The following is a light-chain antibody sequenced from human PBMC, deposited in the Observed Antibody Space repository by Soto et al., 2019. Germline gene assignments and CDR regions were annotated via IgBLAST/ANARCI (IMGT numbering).Light chain of an antibody. Sequence: QSALTQPASLSGSPGQSITISCTGTSSDIGAYDYVSWFQQHPGKAPKLMISEVNNRPSGVSNRFSGSKSGNTASLTISGLQPEDEADYYCNSYTSRYTFVLGTGTKLTVL. CDR2: EVN. CDR3: NSYTSRYTFV. V-gene: IGLV2-14*01. J-gene: IGLJ1*01. CDR1: SSDIGAYDY.